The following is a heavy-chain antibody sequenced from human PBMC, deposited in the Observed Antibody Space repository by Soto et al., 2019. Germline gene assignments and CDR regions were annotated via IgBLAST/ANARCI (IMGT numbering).Heavy chain of an antibody. CDR1: GYTFTSYG. CDR3: ARDLKYYDDSSGYYYVFDY. J-gene: IGHJ4*02. V-gene: IGHV1-18*01. Sequence: QVQLVQSGAEVKKPGASVKVSCKASGYTFTSYGISWVRQAPGQGLEWMGWISAYNGNTNYAQKLQGRVTMTTDTSTSTAYMELRSLRSDDTAVYYCARDLKYYDDSSGYYYVFDYWGQGTLVTVSS. D-gene: IGHD3-22*01. CDR2: ISAYNGNT.